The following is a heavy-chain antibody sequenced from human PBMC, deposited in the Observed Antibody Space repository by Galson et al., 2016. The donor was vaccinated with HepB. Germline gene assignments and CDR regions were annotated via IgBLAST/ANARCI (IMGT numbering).Heavy chain of an antibody. V-gene: IGHV1-8*01. CDR1: GYTFTNYD. D-gene: IGHD4-17*01. CDR2: VNPNSGDS. Sequence: SVKVSCKASGYTFTNYDINWVRQAPGQGLEWMGRVNPNSGDSGYAQKFQGRVTLTRNTSTSTDYMELRSLRSEDTAVYYCASTYGDFDFGIDFWGQGTLVTVSS. J-gene: IGHJ4*02. CDR3: ASTYGDFDFGIDF.